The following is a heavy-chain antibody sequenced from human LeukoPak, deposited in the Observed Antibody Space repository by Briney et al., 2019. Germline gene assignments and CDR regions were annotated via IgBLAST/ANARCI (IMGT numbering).Heavy chain of an antibody. D-gene: IGHD3-3*01. Sequence: GASVKVSCKASGGTFSGYAISWVRQAPGQGLEWMGGIIPIFGTANYAQKFQGRVTITADESTSTAYMELSSLRSEDTAVYYCARSRIHYDFWSGYYCYFDYWGQGTLVTVSS. CDR2: IIPIFGTA. V-gene: IGHV1-69*13. CDR3: ARSRIHYDFWSGYYCYFDY. CDR1: GGTFSGYA. J-gene: IGHJ4*02.